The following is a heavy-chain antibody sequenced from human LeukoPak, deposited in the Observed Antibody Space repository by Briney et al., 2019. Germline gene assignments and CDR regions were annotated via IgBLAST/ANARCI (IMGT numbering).Heavy chain of an antibody. J-gene: IGHJ4*02. CDR2: ISAGATRT. D-gene: IGHD3-3*01. CDR3: AKYAMRDIFFGDY. CDR1: GFSFNNYA. V-gene: IGHV3-23*01. Sequence: GGSLRLSCVASGFSFNNYAMSWVRQAPGKGLEWVSGISAGATRTYYAGSVKGRFTISRDNSMNTLYLHMNSLRAEDTAVYYCAKYAMRDIFFGDYWGQGTLVAVSS.